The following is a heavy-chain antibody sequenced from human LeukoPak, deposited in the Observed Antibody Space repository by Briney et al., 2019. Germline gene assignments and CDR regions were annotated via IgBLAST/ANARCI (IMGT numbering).Heavy chain of an antibody. CDR3: ARLTFGGFLYGMDV. J-gene: IGHJ6*02. CDR2: VKQDGSER. Sequence: GGSLRLSCAASGFIFGNFWMTWVRQAPGKGLECVANVKQDGSERYYVDSLKGRFTISRDNARNSLHLQMNSLRAEDTAVYYCARLTFGGFLYGMDVWGQGTTVTVSS. V-gene: IGHV3-7*05. D-gene: IGHD3-16*01. CDR1: GFIFGNFW.